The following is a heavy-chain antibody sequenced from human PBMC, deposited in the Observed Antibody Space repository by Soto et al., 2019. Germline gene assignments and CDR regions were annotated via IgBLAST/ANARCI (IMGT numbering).Heavy chain of an antibody. V-gene: IGHV3-30-3*01. CDR3: AREWSTSGDLDY. CDR2: ISYDGIIK. J-gene: IGHJ4*02. Sequence: QVQLVESGGGVVQPGRSLRLSCAASGFTFSSHSIQWVRQAPGKGLEWVAVISYDGIIKYYADSVKGRFTISRDNSKNTAYLQMNSLRAEDTAVFYCAREWSTSGDLDYWGQGTLFIVSS. CDR1: GFTFSSHS. D-gene: IGHD3-10*01.